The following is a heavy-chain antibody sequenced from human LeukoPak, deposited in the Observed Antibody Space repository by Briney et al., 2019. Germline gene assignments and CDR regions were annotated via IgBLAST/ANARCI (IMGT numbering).Heavy chain of an antibody. V-gene: IGHV3-11*01. CDR1: GFTFSDYY. D-gene: IGHD6-6*01. CDR2: ISSSGTTI. J-gene: IGHJ4*02. Sequence: GGSLRLSCAASGFTFSDYYMSWIRQTPGKGLEWVSYISSSGTTIYYADSVKGRFTISRDNAKNSLYLQMNSLRAEDTALYYCAKDPYSSSSLRFDYWGQGTLVTVSS. CDR3: AKDPYSSSSLRFDY.